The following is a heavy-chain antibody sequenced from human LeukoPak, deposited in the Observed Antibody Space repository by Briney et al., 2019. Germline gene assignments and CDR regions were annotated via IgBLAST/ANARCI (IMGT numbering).Heavy chain of an antibody. CDR2: IYYSGST. CDR1: GGSISSYY. Sequence: PSETLSLTCTVSGGSISSYYWSWIRQPPGKGLEWIGYIYYSGSTNYNPSLKSRVTISVDTSKNQFSLKLSSVTAADMAVYYCAREQQLVLPNAFDIWGQGTMVTVSS. V-gene: IGHV4-59*12. J-gene: IGHJ3*02. CDR3: AREQQLVLPNAFDI. D-gene: IGHD6-13*01.